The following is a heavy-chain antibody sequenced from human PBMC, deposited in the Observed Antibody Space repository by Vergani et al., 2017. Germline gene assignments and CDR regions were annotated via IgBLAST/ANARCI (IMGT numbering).Heavy chain of an antibody. D-gene: IGHD2-15*01. CDR3: ATRGGGYCSGGSCYPRRYFDY. J-gene: IGHJ4*02. CDR1: GGSFSGYY. V-gene: IGHV4-34*01. CDR2: INHSGST. Sequence: QVQLQQWGAGLLKPSDTLSLTCAVYGGSFSGYYWSWIRQPPGKGLEWIGEINHSGSTNYNPSLKSRVTISVDTSKNQFSLKLSSVTAADTAVYYCATRGGGYCSGGSCYPRRYFDYWGQGTLVTVSS.